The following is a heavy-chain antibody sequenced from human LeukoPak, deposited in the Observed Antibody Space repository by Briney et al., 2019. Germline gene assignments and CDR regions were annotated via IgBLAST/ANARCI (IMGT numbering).Heavy chain of an antibody. CDR1: GFTFSSYA. CDR3: ATPRGGKLLLDAFDM. J-gene: IGHJ3*02. V-gene: IGHV3-30*04. Sequence: GGSLRPSCAASGFTFSSYAMHWVRQAPGKGLEWVAVISYDGSNKYYADSVKGRFTISRDNSKNTLYLQMTSLKPEDTAVYYCATPRGGKLLLDAFDMWGQGTMVTVSS. CDR2: ISYDGSNK. D-gene: IGHD1-26*01.